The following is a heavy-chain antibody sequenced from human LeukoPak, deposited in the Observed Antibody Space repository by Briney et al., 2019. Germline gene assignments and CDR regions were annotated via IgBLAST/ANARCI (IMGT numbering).Heavy chain of an antibody. J-gene: IGHJ4*02. CDR3: ARDPLGDCSSTSCYSY. D-gene: IGHD2-2*02. CDR1: GGTFSSYA. V-gene: IGHV1-69*13. CDR2: IIPIFGTA. Sequence: ASVKVSCKASGGTFSSYAISWVRQAPGQGLEWMGGIIPIFGTANYAQKFQGRVTITADESTNTAYMELSSLRSEDTAVYYCARDPLGDCSSTSCYSYWGQGTLVTVSS.